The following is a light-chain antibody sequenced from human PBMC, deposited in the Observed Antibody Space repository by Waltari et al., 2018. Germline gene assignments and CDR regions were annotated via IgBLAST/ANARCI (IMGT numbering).Light chain of an antibody. CDR2: GAS. J-gene: IGKJ1*01. V-gene: IGKV3-20*01. CDR1: QIVISSY. Sequence: EIALTRSTGTLPLSPGERATLPCRASQIVISSYLAWYQQKPGRAPRLLIYGASSRASGIPDRFSGSGSGTDFTLTISRLEPEDFAVYYCQQYGSSLRTFGQGTKVEIK. CDR3: QQYGSSLRT.